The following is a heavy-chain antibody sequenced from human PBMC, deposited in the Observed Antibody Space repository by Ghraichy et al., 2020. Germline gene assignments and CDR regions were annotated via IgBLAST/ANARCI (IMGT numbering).Heavy chain of an antibody. CDR3: AKDHGYGDNYYYYGMDV. Sequence: GGSLRLSCVASGFTFSSYGMHWVRQAPGKGLEWVAVISYDGSNKYYADSVKGRFTISRDNSKNTLYLQMNSLRAEDTAVYYCAKDHGYGDNYYYYGMDVWGQGTTVTVSS. CDR1: GFTFSSYG. D-gene: IGHD4-17*01. V-gene: IGHV3-30*18. CDR2: ISYDGSNK. J-gene: IGHJ6*02.